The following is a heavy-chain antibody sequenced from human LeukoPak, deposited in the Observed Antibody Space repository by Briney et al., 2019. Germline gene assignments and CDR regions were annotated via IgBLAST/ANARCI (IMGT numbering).Heavy chain of an antibody. CDR3: ARRTPNYYYYGVDV. CDR1: GFTFSDYY. V-gene: IGHV3-11*01. CDR2: ISSSGSTI. J-gene: IGHJ6*02. D-gene: IGHD2-2*01. Sequence: GGSLRLSCAASGFTFSDYYMSWIRQAPGKGLEWVSYISSSGSTIYYADSVKGRFTISRDNAKNSLYLQMNSLRAEDTAVYYCARRTPNYYYYGVDVWGQGTTVTVSS.